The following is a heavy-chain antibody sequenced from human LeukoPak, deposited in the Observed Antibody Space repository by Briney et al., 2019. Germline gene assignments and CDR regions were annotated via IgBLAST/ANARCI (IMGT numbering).Heavy chain of an antibody. CDR3: AREGIAVAGPRTLEGWFDP. CDR2: IYYSGST. Sequence: SETLSLTCTVSGGSISSCYWSWIRQPPGKGLEWIGYIYYSGSTNYNPSLKSRVTISVDTSKNQFSLKLSPVTAADTAVYYCAREGIAVAGPRTLEGWFDPWGQGTLVTVSS. CDR1: GGSISSCY. V-gene: IGHV4-59*01. J-gene: IGHJ5*02. D-gene: IGHD6-19*01.